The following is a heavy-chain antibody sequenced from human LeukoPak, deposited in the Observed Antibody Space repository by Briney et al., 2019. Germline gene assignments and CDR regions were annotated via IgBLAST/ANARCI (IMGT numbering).Heavy chain of an antibody. CDR1: GGSISSYY. V-gene: IGHV4-59*01. D-gene: IGHD3-10*01. CDR2: IHHSGST. Sequence: SETLSLTCTVSGGSISSYYWSWIRQPPGKGLEWIGYIHHSGSTNYNPSLKSRVTISVDTSKNEFSLKLTSVTAADTAVYYCAREANYYGSGSYFEGTFDYWGQGSLVTVSS. J-gene: IGHJ4*02. CDR3: AREANYYGSGSYFEGTFDY.